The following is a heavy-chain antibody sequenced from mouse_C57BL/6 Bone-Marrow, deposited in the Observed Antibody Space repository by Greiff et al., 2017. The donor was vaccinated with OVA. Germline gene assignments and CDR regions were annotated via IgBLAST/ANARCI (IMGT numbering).Heavy chain of an antibody. J-gene: IGHJ2*01. CDR3: ASQHDYGSSYCDY. V-gene: IGHV1-74*01. CDR2: INPSDSDT. Sequence: QVQLQQPGAELVKPGASVKVSCKASGYTFTSYWMHWVKQRPGQGLEWIGRINPSDSDTNYTQKFKGKATLTVDKSSSPASMQLSSLTSEDSAVYYCASQHDYGSSYCDYWGQGTTLTVSS. CDR1: GYTFTSYW. D-gene: IGHD1-1*01.